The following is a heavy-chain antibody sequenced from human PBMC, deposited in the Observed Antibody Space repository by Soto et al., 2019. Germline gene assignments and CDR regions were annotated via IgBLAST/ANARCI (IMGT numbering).Heavy chain of an antibody. J-gene: IGHJ4*02. CDR3: ARGSAVVTAVLAY. CDR2: INPRDGST. CDR1: GYSFTSYY. D-gene: IGHD2-21*02. Sequence: QVQLVHSGAEVKKPGASVKVSCEASGYSFTSYYMHWVRQAPGQGLEWMAMINPRDGSTTYAQKFQDRVTVTRATYRSIVYMEVSSLRFDDTAVYYCARGSAVVTAVLAYWGQGTLITVSS. V-gene: IGHV1-46*01.